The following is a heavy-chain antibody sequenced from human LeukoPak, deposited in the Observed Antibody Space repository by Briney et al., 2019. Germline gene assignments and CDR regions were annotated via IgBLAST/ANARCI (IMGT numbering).Heavy chain of an antibody. CDR2: IREERGQE. CDR1: GLTVSNHW. D-gene: IGHD5-18*01. Sequence: PGGSLRLSCVASGLTVSNHWMSWVRQAPGKGLEWVANIREERGQEYYVDSVKGRFTISKNSAKNSLYLQMNTLRVEDTAMYYCASLDTAKQPLANHWGQGPLVTVSS. CDR3: ASLDTAKQPLANH. V-gene: IGHV3-7*03. J-gene: IGHJ5*02.